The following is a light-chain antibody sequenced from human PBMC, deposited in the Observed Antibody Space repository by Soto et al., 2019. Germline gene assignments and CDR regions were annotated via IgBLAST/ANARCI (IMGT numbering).Light chain of an antibody. Sequence: DLQMTQSPFTLFAFVGDRVTITCRASQSISSWLAWYQKKPGKAPKLLIYDASSLESGVPSRFSGSGSGTEFTLTISSLQPDDFATYYCQQYNSYSPWKFGQGTKVDIK. CDR2: DAS. J-gene: IGKJ1*01. V-gene: IGKV1-5*01. CDR3: QQYNSYSPWK. CDR1: QSISSW.